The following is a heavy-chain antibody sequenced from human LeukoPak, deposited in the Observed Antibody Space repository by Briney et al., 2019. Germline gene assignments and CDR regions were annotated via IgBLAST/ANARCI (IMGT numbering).Heavy chain of an antibody. J-gene: IGHJ4*02. D-gene: IGHD4-17*01. Sequence: GGSLRLSCAASGFTVSSNYMSWVRQAPGKGLEWVSVIYSGGSTSYADSVKGRFTISRDNSKNTLYLQMNSLRAEDTAVYYCARGTTGSLPEFDYWGQGTLVTVSS. CDR2: IYSGGST. CDR1: GFTVSSNY. V-gene: IGHV3-66*02. CDR3: ARGTTGSLPEFDY.